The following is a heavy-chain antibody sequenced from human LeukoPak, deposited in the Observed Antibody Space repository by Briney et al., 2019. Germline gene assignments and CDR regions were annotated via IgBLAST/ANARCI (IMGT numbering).Heavy chain of an antibody. J-gene: IGHJ4*02. V-gene: IGHV3-66*01. CDR3: AKMPYYYDSSGYSY. CDR2: IYSGGST. Sequence: GGSLRLSCAASGFTVSSNYASWVRQAPGKGLEWVSVIYSGGSTYYADSVKGRFTISRDNSKNTLYLQMNSLRAEDTAVYYCAKMPYYYDSSGYSYWGQGTLVTVSS. D-gene: IGHD3-22*01. CDR1: GFTVSSNY.